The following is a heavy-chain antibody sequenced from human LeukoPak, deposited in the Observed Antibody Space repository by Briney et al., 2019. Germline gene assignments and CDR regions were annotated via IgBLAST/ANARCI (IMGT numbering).Heavy chain of an antibody. J-gene: IGHJ6*03. CDR2: ISAYNGNT. D-gene: IGHD3-22*01. Sequence: ASVKVSCKASGGTFSSYAISWVRQAPGQGLEWMGWISAYNGNTNYAQKLQGRVTMTTDTSTSTAYMELRSLRSDDTAVYYCARTGFVSYYYDSSGYYSTRFYYYYMDVWGKGTTVTVSS. CDR3: ARTGFVSYYYDSSGYYSTRFYYYYMDV. V-gene: IGHV1-18*01. CDR1: GGTFSSYA.